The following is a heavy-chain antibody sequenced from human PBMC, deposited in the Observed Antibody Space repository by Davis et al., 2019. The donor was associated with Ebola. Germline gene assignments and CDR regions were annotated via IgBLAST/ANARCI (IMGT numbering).Heavy chain of an antibody. Sequence: PGGSLRLSCAASGFTFSSYGMHWVRQAPGKGLEWVAVISYDGSNKYYADSVKGRFTISRDNSKNTLYLQMNSLRAEDTAVYYCAKDQWAISQNWFDPWGQGTLVTVSS. CDR2: ISYDGSNK. CDR1: GFTFSSYG. V-gene: IGHV3-30*18. CDR3: AKDQWAISQNWFDP. J-gene: IGHJ5*02. D-gene: IGHD3-9*01.